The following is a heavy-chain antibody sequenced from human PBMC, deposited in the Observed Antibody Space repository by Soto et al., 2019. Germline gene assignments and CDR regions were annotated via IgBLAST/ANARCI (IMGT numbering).Heavy chain of an antibody. CDR2: INHSGST. CDR1: GGSFSGYY. J-gene: IGHJ5*02. V-gene: IGHV4-34*01. CDR3: ARGPMPFDP. D-gene: IGHD2-2*01. Sequence: PSETLSLTCAVYGGSFSGYYWSWIRQPPGKGLEWIGEINHSGSTNYNPSLKSRVTISVDTSKNQFSLKLSSVTAADTAVYYCARGPMPFDPWGQGTLVTVSS.